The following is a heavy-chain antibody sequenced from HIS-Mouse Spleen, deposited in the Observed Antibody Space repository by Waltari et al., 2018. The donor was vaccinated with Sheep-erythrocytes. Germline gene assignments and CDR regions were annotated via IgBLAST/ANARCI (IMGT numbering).Heavy chain of an antibody. CDR1: GGSISSGGYS. CDR2: IYYSGST. Sequence: QVQLQESGPGLVKPSQTLSLTCTVSGGSISSGGYSWSWIRQHPGKGLEWIGYIYYSGSTYYNPSLKSRVTISVDPSKNQFSLKLTSVTAADTAVYYCARDPLTGADYWGQGTLVTVSS. D-gene: IGHD7-27*01. CDR3: ARDPLTGADY. J-gene: IGHJ4*02. V-gene: IGHV4-31*03.